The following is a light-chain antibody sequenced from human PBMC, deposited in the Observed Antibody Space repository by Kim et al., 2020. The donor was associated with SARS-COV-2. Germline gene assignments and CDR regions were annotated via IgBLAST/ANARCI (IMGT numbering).Light chain of an antibody. CDR1: RLGSCY. Sequence: VQTVTSQGQEDRLGSCYERWYQQKPGQAPVLVMYGKDSRPAGIPDRFSGSSSGNTASLTITGAEAEDEGDYYCNSRDTSGNQLVVFGGGTKVTVL. V-gene: IGLV3-19*01. CDR2: GKD. CDR3: NSRDTSGNQLVV. J-gene: IGLJ2*01.